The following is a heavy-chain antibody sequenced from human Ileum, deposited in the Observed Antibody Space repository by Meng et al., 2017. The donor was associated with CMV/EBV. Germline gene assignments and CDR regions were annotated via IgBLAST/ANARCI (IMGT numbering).Heavy chain of an antibody. V-gene: IGHV3-30*04. Sequence: SGFPFSRYAVPCVRQAPGKGLEWVAVISYDGSNKYYADSVKGRFTISRDNSKNTLYLQMNSLRAEDTAVYYCAREQIPWIQLRDGFDPWGQGTLVTVSS. D-gene: IGHD5-18*01. J-gene: IGHJ5*02. CDR2: ISYDGSNK. CDR1: GFPFSRYA. CDR3: AREQIPWIQLRDGFDP.